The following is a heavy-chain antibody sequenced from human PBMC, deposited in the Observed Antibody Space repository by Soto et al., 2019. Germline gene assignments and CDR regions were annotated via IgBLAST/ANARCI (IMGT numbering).Heavy chain of an antibody. D-gene: IGHD2-8*02. CDR2: IYPDDSIV. CDR1: GYTFTNYW. CDR3: ASSVLVTSTMNYFDL. J-gene: IGHJ4*02. V-gene: IGHV5-51*01. Sequence: GESLKISCQASGYTFTNYWIGWVRRTPGRGLEWVGIIYPDDSIVRFSPSFQGHVIISADKSIKTTYLQWSSLKASDTAIYFCASSVLVTSTMNYFDLWGQGTLVTVS.